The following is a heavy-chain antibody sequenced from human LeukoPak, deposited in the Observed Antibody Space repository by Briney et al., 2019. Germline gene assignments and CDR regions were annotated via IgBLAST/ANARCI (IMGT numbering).Heavy chain of an antibody. CDR3: AKDWGYYYDSSGFMDV. V-gene: IGHV3-23*01. J-gene: IGHJ6*02. CDR2: ISGSGGST. D-gene: IGHD3-22*01. Sequence: GGSLRLSCAASGFTFSSYDMSWVRQAPGKGLEWVSAISGSGGSTYYADSVKGRFTISRDNSKNTLYLQMNSLRAEDTAVYYCAKDWGYYYDSSGFMDVWGQGTTVTVSS. CDR1: GFTFSSYD.